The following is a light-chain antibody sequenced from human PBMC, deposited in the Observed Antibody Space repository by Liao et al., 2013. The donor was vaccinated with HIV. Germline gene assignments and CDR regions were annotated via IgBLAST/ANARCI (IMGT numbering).Light chain of an antibody. V-gene: IGLV3-1*01. Sequence: SYELTQPPSVSVSPGQTARITCSGDTLPKQYAYWYQQKPGQAPVLLIYRDNERPSGIPERFSGSNSGNTATLTISGTQAMDEADYYCQAWDSSTWVFGGGTKLTVL. CDR1: TLPKQY. CDR3: QAWDSSTWV. CDR2: RDN. J-gene: IGLJ3*02.